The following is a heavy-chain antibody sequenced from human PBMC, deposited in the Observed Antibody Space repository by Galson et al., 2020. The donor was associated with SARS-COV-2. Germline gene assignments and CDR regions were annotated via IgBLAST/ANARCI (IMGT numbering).Heavy chain of an antibody. CDR1: GYTLTELS. Sequence: ASVKVSCKVSGYTLTELSMHWVRQAPGKGLEWMGGFDPEDGETIYAQKFQGRVTMTEDTSTDTAYMELSSLRSEDTAVYYCATALSSWFSSYYYYGMYVGGQGTTVTVSS. CDR2: FDPEDGET. CDR3: ATALSSWFSSYYYYGMYV. J-gene: IGHJ6*02. D-gene: IGHD6-13*01. V-gene: IGHV1-24*01.